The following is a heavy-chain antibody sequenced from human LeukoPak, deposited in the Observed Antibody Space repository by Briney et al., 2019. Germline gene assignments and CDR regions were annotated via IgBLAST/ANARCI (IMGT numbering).Heavy chain of an antibody. CDR2: IYYTGRA. Sequence: SENLSLTCTVSGGFISNSNYYWGWIRQPPGKGLDWIGSIYYTGRAYYNPSLNGRVTISVDTSQNQFSLNLNSMTAADTAVYYCVRLYYYDSSRPPLWGPGTLVVVSS. V-gene: IGHV4-39*01. J-gene: IGHJ4*02. CDR3: VRLYYYDSSRPPL. D-gene: IGHD3-22*01. CDR1: GGFISNSNYY.